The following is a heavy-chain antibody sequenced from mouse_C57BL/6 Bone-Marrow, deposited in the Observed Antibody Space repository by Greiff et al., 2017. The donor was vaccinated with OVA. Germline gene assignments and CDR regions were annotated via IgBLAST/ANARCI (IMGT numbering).Heavy chain of an antibody. CDR3: TTQGLPY. D-gene: IGHD2-4*01. CDR1: GFNIKDDY. J-gene: IGHJ3*01. CDR2: IDPENGDT. Sequence: VQLQQSGAELVRPGASVKLSCTASGFNIKDDYMHWVKQRPEQGLEWIGWIDPENGDTEYASKFQGKATITADTSSNTAYLQLSSLTSEDTAVYYCTTQGLPYWGQGTLVTVSA. V-gene: IGHV14-4*01.